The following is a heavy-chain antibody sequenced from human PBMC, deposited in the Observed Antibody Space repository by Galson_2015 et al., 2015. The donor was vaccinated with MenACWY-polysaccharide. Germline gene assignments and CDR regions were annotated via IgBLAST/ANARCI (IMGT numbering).Heavy chain of an antibody. CDR2: ISRNSGSI. CDR3: VKDLTFPGTMVRGVIMGFHY. CDR1: GFTFDDYA. J-gene: IGHJ4*02. D-gene: IGHD3-10*01. Sequence: SLRLSCAASGFTFDDYAMHWVQQAPGKGLEWVSGISRNSGSIAYGDSVQGRFSISRDNAKNSLYLQMNSLRPEDTALYYCVKDLTFPGTMVRGVIMGFHYWGQGTPVTVSS. V-gene: IGHV3-9*01.